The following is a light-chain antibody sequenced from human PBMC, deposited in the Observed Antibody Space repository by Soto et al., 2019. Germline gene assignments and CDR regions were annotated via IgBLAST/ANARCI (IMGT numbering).Light chain of an antibody. CDR3: SSYKYDTVIPFV. CDR1: SSDIGDYNF. J-gene: IGLJ1*01. CDR2: EVS. V-gene: IGLV2-14*01. Sequence: QSALTQPASVSGSPGQSISISCTGTSSDIGDYNFVSWYQHHPGKAPKVIIYEVSNRPSGVSHRFAGSESGNTASLTISGLQTEDEADYYCSSYKYDTVIPFVFGSGTKVTVL.